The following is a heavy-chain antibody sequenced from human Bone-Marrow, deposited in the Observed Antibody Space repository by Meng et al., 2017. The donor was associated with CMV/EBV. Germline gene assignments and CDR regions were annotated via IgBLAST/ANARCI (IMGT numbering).Heavy chain of an antibody. V-gene: IGHV2-5*02. CDR3: AHRLGGNNWNTGHFDY. J-gene: IGHJ4*02. CDR1: FSLSTSGVG. CDR2: IYWDDDK. D-gene: IGHD1/OR15-1a*01. Sequence: FSLSTSGVGVGWIRQPPGKALEWLALIYWDDDKRYSPSLWSRLTITKDTSKNQVVLTMTNMDPVDTGTYYCAHRLGGNNWNTGHFDYWGQGTLVTVSS.